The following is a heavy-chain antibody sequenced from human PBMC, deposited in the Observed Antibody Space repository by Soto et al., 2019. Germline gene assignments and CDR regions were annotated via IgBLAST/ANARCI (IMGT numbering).Heavy chain of an antibody. D-gene: IGHD3-10*01. Sequence: QITLKESGPTLVEPTQTLTLTCSFSGFSLSNSGVGVGWFRQAPGKALECLGIIYWDNDRRYNPSLTDQTSITKHTSKNQVVVTMPYMEPVDTSTYYHAHRVSYSVSWDAGWFDSWGRGTPVTVS. V-gene: IGHV2-5*02. J-gene: IGHJ5*01. CDR3: AHRVSYSVSWDAGWFDS. CDR2: IYWDNDR. CDR1: GFSLSNSGVG.